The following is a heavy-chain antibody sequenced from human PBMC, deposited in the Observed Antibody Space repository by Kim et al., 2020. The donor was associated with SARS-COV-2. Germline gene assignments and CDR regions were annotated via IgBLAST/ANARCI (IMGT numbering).Heavy chain of an antibody. D-gene: IGHD3-22*01. J-gene: IGHJ3*01. Sequence: VKGRFTISRDDSKNTLYLQMNSLKTEDTAVYYCTTSGGRITMIVVVDTGRWGQGTMVTVSS. V-gene: IGHV3-15*01. CDR3: TTSGGRITMIVVVDTGR.